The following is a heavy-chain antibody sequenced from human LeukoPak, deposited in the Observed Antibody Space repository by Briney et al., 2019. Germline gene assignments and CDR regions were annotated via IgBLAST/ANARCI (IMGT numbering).Heavy chain of an antibody. CDR1: VFTSSSYS. V-gene: IGHV3-21*01. CDR2: ISSSSSYI. D-gene: IGHD3-9*01. Sequence: GGSLRLSCAASVFTSSSYSMNWVRQTPGEGLEWVSSISSSSSYIYYEDSVKGRFTISRDNAKNSLYLQMNSLRAEDTAVYYCARDILTGSRPFPFDYWGQGTLVTVSS. CDR3: ARDILTGSRPFPFDY. J-gene: IGHJ4*02.